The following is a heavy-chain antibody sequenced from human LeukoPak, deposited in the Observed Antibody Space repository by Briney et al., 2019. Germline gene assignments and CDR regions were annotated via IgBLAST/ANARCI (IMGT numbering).Heavy chain of an antibody. CDR3: VRARGFSNCVLTDGFDS. CDR1: GRLFTSYG. V-gene: IGHV1-18*01. CDR2: ISNFDGDT. Sequence: GASVKVSCKASGRLFTSYGIAWVRQAPGEGLEWVGWISNFDGDTKVAENLQGRVTLTTDSSTSTAYMVLTNLKFDDTAVYYCVRARGFSNCVLTDGFDSWGQGTKVTVSS. D-gene: IGHD6-13*01. J-gene: IGHJ3*01.